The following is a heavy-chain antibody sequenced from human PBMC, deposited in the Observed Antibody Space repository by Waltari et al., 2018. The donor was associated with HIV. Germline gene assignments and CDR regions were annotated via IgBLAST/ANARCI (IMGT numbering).Heavy chain of an antibody. CDR1: GFTFSSYA. D-gene: IGHD4-17*01. J-gene: IGHJ4*02. V-gene: IGHV3-23*04. CDR2: ISGSGGST. CDR3: AKAYSNTPDYGDYEGFDY. Sequence: EVQLVESGGGLVQPGGSLRLSCAASGFTFSSYAMSWVRQAPGKGLEWVSAISGSGGSTYYADSVKGRFTISRDNSKNTLYLQMNSLRAEDTAVYYCAKAYSNTPDYGDYEGFDYWGQGTLVTVSS.